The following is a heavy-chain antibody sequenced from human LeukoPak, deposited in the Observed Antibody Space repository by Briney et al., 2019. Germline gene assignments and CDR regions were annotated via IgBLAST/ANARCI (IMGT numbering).Heavy chain of an antibody. Sequence: NTGGSLRLSCAASGFSFSDTWMNWVRQAPGKGLEWVGLIKRKTDDGTTDYAAPEKGRFTISRDDSKNTLYLQMSSLKTEDTAVYYCTTQSGAWNFDYWGQGTLVTVSS. CDR1: GFSFSDTW. CDR2: IKRKTDDGTT. D-gene: IGHD1-1*01. V-gene: IGHV3-15*07. CDR3: TTQSGAWNFDY. J-gene: IGHJ4*02.